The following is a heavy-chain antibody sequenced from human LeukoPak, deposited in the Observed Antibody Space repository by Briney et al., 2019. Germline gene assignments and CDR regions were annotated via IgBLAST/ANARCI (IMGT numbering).Heavy chain of an antibody. CDR1: GFTAISNY. Sequence: PGGSLRLSCAASGFTAISNYMSWVRQAPGKGLEWVSLIYSGGSTYYADSVKGRFTISRDNSKNTVYLQMNSLRAEDTAVYYGARGHYGSGIHQGAFDIWGQGTIVTVSS. CDR3: ARGHYGSGIHQGAFDI. J-gene: IGHJ3*02. CDR2: IYSGGST. V-gene: IGHV3-53*01. D-gene: IGHD3-10*01.